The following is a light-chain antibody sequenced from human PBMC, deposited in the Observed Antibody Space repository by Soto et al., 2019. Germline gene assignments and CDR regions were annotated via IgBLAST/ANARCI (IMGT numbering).Light chain of an antibody. Sequence: DIQLTQSPSFLSASVGDRVTITCRASQSINSWLTWYQQKPGKAPKLLIYKASSLESGVPSRFSGSGSGTEFTLTITSLQPDDSASYYCQQYKIYLYTFGQGTKVDIK. CDR2: KAS. CDR1: QSINSW. J-gene: IGKJ2*01. V-gene: IGKV1-5*03. CDR3: QQYKIYLYT.